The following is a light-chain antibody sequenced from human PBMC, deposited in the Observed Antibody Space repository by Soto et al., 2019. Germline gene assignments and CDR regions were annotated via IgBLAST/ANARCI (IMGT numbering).Light chain of an antibody. CDR3: HQRRSWPQT. Sequence: EIVLTQSPGTLSVSPGERATLSCRASQTVSSKYLAWYQQRPGQAPRLLIYKTSLRAAGIPAWFSGRGSGTDFTLTISDVQPEVVAIYYRHQRRSWPQTFGQGTRLDIK. J-gene: IGKJ2*01. CDR2: KTS. V-gene: IGKV3-11*01. CDR1: QTVSSKY.